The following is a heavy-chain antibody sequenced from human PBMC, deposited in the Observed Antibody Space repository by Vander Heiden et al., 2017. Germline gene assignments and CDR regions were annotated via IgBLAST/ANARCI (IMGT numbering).Heavy chain of an antibody. D-gene: IGHD3-3*01. CDR3: TVGITIFGVVTSLDY. V-gene: IGHV3-49*05. J-gene: IGHJ4*02. Sequence: EVQLVASGAGLVKPGRSLRLSCTPSGFTFGDYAKSWFRQAPGKGLEWVGFSRSKAYGGTTEYAESVKGRFTISRDDSKSIAYLQMNSLKTEDTAVYYCTVGITIFGVVTSLDYWGQGTLVTVSS. CDR1: GFTFGDYA. CDR2: SRSKAYGGTT.